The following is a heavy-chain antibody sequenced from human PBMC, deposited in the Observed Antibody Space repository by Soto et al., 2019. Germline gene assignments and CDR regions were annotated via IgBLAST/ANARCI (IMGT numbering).Heavy chain of an antibody. Sequence: GGSLRLSCAASGFTFSSYAMSWVRQAPGKGLEWVSAISGSGGSTYYADSVKGRFTISRDNSKNTLYLQMNSLRAEDTAVYYCAGGGGGPHDYGVNYYYYYGMDVWGQGTTVTVSS. J-gene: IGHJ6*02. D-gene: IGHD4-17*01. V-gene: IGHV3-23*01. CDR3: AGGGGGPHDYGVNYYYYYGMDV. CDR2: ISGSGGST. CDR1: GFTFSSYA.